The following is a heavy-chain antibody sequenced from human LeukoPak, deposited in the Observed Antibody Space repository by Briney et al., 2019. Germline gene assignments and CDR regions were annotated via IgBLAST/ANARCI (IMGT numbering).Heavy chain of an antibody. J-gene: IGHJ4*02. V-gene: IGHV4-59*08. CDR1: GGSISSYY. CDR3: ARLYYYDSSGYSIPPHFDY. D-gene: IGHD3-22*01. Sequence: SETLSLTCTVSGGSISSYYWSWIRQPPGKGLEWIGYIYYSGSTNYNPSLKSRVTISVDTSKNQFSLKLSSVTAADTAVYYCARLYYYDSSGYSIPPHFDYWGQGTLVTVSS. CDR2: IYYSGST.